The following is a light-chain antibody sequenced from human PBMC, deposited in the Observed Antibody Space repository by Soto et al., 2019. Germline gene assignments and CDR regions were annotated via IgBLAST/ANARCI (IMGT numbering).Light chain of an antibody. CDR3: HQYGSSPFT. Sequence: DIQMTQSPSSLSASVGDRVTITCRASQSISSYLNWYQQKPGKAPKLLIYAASSLQSGVPSRFSGSVSGTDFTLTISSLQPEDSAVYYCHQYGSSPFTFGPGTKVDIK. CDR1: QSISSY. CDR2: AAS. V-gene: IGKV1-39*01. J-gene: IGKJ3*01.